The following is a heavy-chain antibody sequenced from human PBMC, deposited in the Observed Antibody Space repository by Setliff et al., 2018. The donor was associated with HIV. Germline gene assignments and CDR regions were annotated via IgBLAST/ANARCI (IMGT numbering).Heavy chain of an antibody. V-gene: IGHV3-33*01. CDR2: IRYDGTNK. CDR1: GFAFGSYG. CDR3: AREGTYSGTYWVRRVASFDI. Sequence: GGSLRLSCAASGFAFGSYGMHWVRQAPGKGLQSVAVIRYDGTNKQYADSVKGRFTISRDNSKNTLYLQMNTLRAEDTAVYYCAREGTYSGTYWVRRVASFDIWGQGTMVTVSS. J-gene: IGHJ3*02. D-gene: IGHD1-26*01.